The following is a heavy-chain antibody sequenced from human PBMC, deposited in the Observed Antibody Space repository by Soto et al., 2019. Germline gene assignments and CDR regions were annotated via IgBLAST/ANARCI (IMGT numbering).Heavy chain of an antibody. CDR1: GYTFSNYY. CDR3: ARAPQYGSAGYYYNF. CDR2: INPSGGGT. V-gene: IGHV1-46*01. J-gene: IGHJ4*02. D-gene: IGHD3-10*01. Sequence: QVHLVQSGAEVKRPGVSVKVSCKASGYTFSNYYMHWVRQVPGHGLEWMGIINPSGGGTTYAQRFRGRITVTRDTSTSTVYMELSRLRSDDTAIYFCARAPQYGSAGYYYNFWGQETLVTVSS.